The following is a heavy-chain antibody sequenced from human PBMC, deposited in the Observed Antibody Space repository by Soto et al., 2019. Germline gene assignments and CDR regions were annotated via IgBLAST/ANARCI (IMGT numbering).Heavy chain of an antibody. J-gene: IGHJ4*02. V-gene: IGHV5-51*01. D-gene: IGHD4-17*01. CDR2: IYPVDSDT. CDR3: ARQDGDGLFYFDY. CDR1: GYTFNIYW. Sequence: GESLKLSCKGSGYTFNIYWIAWVRQMPGKGLEWMGVIYPVDSDTRYSPSFQGQVTISVDKSINTAYLQWSSLQASDTAIYYCARQDGDGLFYFDYWGQGTPVTVSS.